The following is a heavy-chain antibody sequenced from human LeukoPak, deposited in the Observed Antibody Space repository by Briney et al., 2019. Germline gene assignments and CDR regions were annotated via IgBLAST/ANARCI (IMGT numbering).Heavy chain of an antibody. CDR1: GYSISSGYY. CDR2: INHSGST. V-gene: IGHV4-38-2*01. CDR3: ARGRLGIVVVTTGGYFDY. D-gene: IGHD2-15*01. J-gene: IGHJ4*02. Sequence: SETLSLACAVSGYSISSGYYWGWIRQPPGKGLEWIGEINHSGSTNYNPSLKSRVTISVDTSKNQFSLKLSSVTAADTAVYYCARGRLGIVVVTTGGYFDYWGQGTLVTVSS.